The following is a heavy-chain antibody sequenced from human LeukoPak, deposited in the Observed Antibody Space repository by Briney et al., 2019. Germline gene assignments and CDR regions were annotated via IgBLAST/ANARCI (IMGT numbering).Heavy chain of an antibody. CDR2: IYYSGST. J-gene: IGHJ3*02. Sequence: SETLSLTCTVSGGSISSSSYYWGWIRQPPGKGLEWIGSIYYSGSTYYNPSLKSRVTISVDTFKNQFSLKLSSVTAADTAVYYRARTDSSSWYGDAFDIWGQGTMVTVSS. CDR3: ARTDSSSWYGDAFDI. CDR1: GGSISSSSYY. V-gene: IGHV4-39*07. D-gene: IGHD6-13*01.